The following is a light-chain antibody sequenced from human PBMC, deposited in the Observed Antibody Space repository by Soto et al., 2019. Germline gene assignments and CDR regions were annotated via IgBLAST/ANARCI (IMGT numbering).Light chain of an antibody. CDR2: EVS. CDR1: SSDVGAYKY. V-gene: IGLV2-8*01. CDR3: SSYAGSNNWV. Sequence: QSALTQPPSASGSPGQTVTISCTGTSSDVGAYKYVSWYQQHPGKAPKLMIYEVSKRPSGVPDRFSGSKSGTTASLTVSGLQAEDEADYYCSSYAGSNNWVFGGGTKLTVL. J-gene: IGLJ3*02.